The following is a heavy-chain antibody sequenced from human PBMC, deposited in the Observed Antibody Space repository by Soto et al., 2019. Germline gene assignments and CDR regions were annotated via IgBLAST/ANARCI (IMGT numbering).Heavy chain of an antibody. J-gene: IGHJ6*01. CDR1: GYSFTSYW. D-gene: IGHD6-13*01. CDR2: IYSGDSDT. CDR3: ARTSAAGKYYYGMDV. Sequence: EVQLVQSGAEVKKPGESLKISCKGSGYSFTSYWIGWVRQMPGKGLVLMGIIYSGDSDTRYSPSFQGPVTMSAAKSISTAYLQWSGLKASDTAMYYCARTSAAGKYYYGMDVWGQGTTVTVSS. V-gene: IGHV5-51*01.